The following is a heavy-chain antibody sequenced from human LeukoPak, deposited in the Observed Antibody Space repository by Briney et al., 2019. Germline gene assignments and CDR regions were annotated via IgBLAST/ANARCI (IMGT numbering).Heavy chain of an antibody. CDR2: IIPILGIA. D-gene: IGHD1-20*01. CDR3: AKAGNAYNWNPFDR. Sequence: SVKVSCKASGGTFSSYAISWVRQAPGQGLEWMGRIIPILGIANYAQKFQGRVTITADKSTSTAYMELSSLRSEDTAVYYCAKAGNAYNWNPFDRWGQGILVTVSS. CDR1: GGTFSSYA. V-gene: IGHV1-69*04. J-gene: IGHJ4*02.